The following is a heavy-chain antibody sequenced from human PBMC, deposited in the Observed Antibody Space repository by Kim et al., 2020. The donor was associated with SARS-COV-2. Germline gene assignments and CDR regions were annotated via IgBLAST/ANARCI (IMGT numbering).Heavy chain of an antibody. J-gene: IGHJ4*02. V-gene: IGHV1-18*01. D-gene: IGHD3-16*01. CDR3: ARDYNYIVDY. CDR2: ISAHNGDT. CDR1: GYTFTSSG. Sequence: ASVKVSCKTSGYTFTSSGITWVRRAPGQGLEWMGWISAHNGDTNYAQKFQGRVTVTTDTSTSTAYMELRSLRSDDTAMYYCARDYNYIVDYWGQGTQLTVSS.